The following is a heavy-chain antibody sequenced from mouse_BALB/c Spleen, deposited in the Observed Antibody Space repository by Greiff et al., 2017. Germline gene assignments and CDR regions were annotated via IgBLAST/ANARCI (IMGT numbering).Heavy chain of an antibody. CDR2: INPNNGGT. Sequence: EVQLQESGPELVKPGASVKIPCKASGYTFTDYNMDWVKQSHGKSLEWIGDINPNNGGTIYNQKFKGKATLTVDKSSSTAYMELRSLTSEDTAVYYCARSPIYYDYDVAMDYWGQGTSVTVSS. CDR1: GYTFTDYN. D-gene: IGHD2-4*01. V-gene: IGHV1-18*01. J-gene: IGHJ4*01. CDR3: ARSPIYYDYDVAMDY.